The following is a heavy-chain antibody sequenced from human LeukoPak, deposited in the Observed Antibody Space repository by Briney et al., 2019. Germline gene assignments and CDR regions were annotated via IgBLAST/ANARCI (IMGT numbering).Heavy chain of an antibody. CDR3: AKGGVYGDYYFDY. CDR1: GFPFSTYA. CDR2: ISGSGGDT. J-gene: IGHJ4*02. Sequence: GGSLRLSCAASGFPFSTYAMSWVRQAPGRGLEWVSVISGSGGDTYYADSVKGRFTISGDNSKNTVYLQMNSLRAEDTALYYCAKGGVYGDYYFDYWGQGTLVTVSS. V-gene: IGHV3-23*01. D-gene: IGHD4-17*01.